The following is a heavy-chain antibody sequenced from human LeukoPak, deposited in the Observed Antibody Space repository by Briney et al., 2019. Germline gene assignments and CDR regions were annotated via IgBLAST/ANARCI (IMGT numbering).Heavy chain of an antibody. CDR3: ASFSYDFWSGYYA. CDR2: ISSSSTI. J-gene: IGHJ5*02. V-gene: IGHV3-69-1*01. D-gene: IGHD3-3*01. CDR1: GFTFSNAW. Sequence: GGSLRLSCAASGFTFSNAWMSWVRQAPGKGLEWVSYISSSSTIYYADSVKGRFTISRDNAKNSLYLQMNSLRAEDTAVYYCASFSYDFWSGYYAWGQGTLVTVSS.